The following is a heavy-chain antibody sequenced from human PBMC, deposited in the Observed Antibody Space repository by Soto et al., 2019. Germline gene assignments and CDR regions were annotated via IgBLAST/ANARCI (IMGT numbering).Heavy chain of an antibody. Sequence: ASVKVSCKASGYTFTSYGISWVRQAPGQGLEWMGGIIPIFGTANYAQKFQGRVTITADESTSTAYMELSSLRSEDTAVYYCAGLCGGDCYSRHYYFDYWGQGTLVTVSS. CDR1: GYTFTSYG. CDR2: IIPIFGTA. CDR3: AGLCGGDCYSRHYYFDY. J-gene: IGHJ4*02. V-gene: IGHV1-69*13. D-gene: IGHD2-21*02.